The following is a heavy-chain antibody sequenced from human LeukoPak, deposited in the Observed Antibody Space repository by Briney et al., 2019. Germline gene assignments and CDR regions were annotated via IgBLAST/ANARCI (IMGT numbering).Heavy chain of an antibody. CDR3: AKAEGIAAAGFNYYYGMDV. CDR2: ISWDGGST. J-gene: IGHJ6*01. Sequence: PGGSLRLSCAASGFTFDDYTMHWVRQAPGKGREWVSLISWDGGSTYYADSVKGRFTISRDNSKNSLYLQMNSLRTEDTALYYCAKAEGIAAAGFNYYYGMDVWGQGTTVTVSS. D-gene: IGHD6-13*01. V-gene: IGHV3-43*01. CDR1: GFTFDDYT.